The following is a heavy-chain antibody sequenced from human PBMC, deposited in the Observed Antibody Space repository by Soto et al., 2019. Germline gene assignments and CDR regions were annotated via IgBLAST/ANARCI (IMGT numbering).Heavy chain of an antibody. CDR3: AKFAGSSWLHFDY. Sequence: EVRLLESGGGLVQPGGSLRLSCAASEFTFSTYAMSWVRQAPGKGLEWVSAISSSGGSTYYADSVKGRFTISRDNSKNTVYLEMNSLRAEDTAVFYCAKFAGSSWLHFDYWGQVTLVTVSS. V-gene: IGHV3-23*01. CDR1: EFTFSTYA. D-gene: IGHD6-13*01. J-gene: IGHJ4*02. CDR2: ISSSGGST.